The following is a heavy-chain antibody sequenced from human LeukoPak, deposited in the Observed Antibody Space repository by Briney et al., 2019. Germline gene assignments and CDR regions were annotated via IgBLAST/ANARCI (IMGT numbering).Heavy chain of an antibody. CDR3: ARRCVSGGLNWFDP. CDR2: IYPGDSDT. Sequence: GESLKISCKGSGYTFSSYWIGWVRQMPGKGLEWMGIIYPGDSDTRYSPSFQGQVTISADKSISTAYRQWSSLKASDTAMYYCARRCVSGGLNWFDPWGQGTLVTVSS. D-gene: IGHD2-21*01. CDR1: GYTFSSYW. J-gene: IGHJ5*02. V-gene: IGHV5-51*01.